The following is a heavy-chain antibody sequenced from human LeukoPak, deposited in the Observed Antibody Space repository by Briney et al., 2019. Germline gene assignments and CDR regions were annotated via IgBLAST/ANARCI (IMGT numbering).Heavy chain of an antibody. D-gene: IGHD6-13*01. CDR2: INAGNGNT. J-gene: IGHJ4*02. CDR1: GYTFTSYA. Sequence: ASVKVSCKASGYTFTSYAMHWVRQAPGQRLEWMGWINAGNGNTKYSQEFQGRVTITRDTSASTAYMELSSLRSEDTAVYYCARVKPYSSSWYDYWGQGTLVTVSS. CDR3: ARVKPYSSSWYDY. V-gene: IGHV1-3*01.